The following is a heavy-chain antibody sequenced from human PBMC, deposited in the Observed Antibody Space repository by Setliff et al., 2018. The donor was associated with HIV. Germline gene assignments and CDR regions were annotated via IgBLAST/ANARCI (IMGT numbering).Heavy chain of an antibody. D-gene: IGHD6-6*01. CDR1: GFTFSSYW. J-gene: IGHJ4*02. CDR2: IKQDGSEK. CDR3: AREEPSIAARPFDY. Sequence: PGGSLRLSCAASGFTFSSYWMSWVRQAPGKGLEWVANIKQDGSEKYYVDSVKGRFTISRDNAKNSLYLQMNSLRAENTAVYYCAREEPSIAARPFDYWGQGTLVTVSS. V-gene: IGHV3-7*01.